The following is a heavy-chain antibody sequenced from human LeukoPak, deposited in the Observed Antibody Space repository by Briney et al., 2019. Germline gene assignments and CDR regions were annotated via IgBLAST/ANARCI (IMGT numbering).Heavy chain of an antibody. CDR3: ARFPGGIFDWFSFDY. Sequence: SETLSLTCAVSGYSISSGYYWGWIRQPPGKGLEWIGSIYHSGSTYYNPSLKSRVTISVDTSKNQFSLKLSSVTAADTAVYYCARFPGGIFDWFSFDYWGQGTLVTVSS. V-gene: IGHV4-38-2*01. J-gene: IGHJ4*02. D-gene: IGHD3-9*01. CDR2: IYHSGST. CDR1: GYSISSGYY.